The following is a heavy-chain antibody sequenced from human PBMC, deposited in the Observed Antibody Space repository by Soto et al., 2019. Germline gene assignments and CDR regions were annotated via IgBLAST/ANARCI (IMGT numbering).Heavy chain of an antibody. CDR3: AHNPSYITNWYIRDDWFDP. D-gene: IGHD6-13*01. CDR1: GFSLTTSGVG. J-gene: IGHJ5*02. Sequence: QITLNESGPALVKPTQTLTLTCTFSGFSLTTSGVGVHWLRQPPGKALEWLAVIYGDDDKRYNPSLETRLTITKDTSKHQVVLTMTNMDPLDTATYYCAHNPSYITNWYIRDDWFDPWGQGTLVTVSS. V-gene: IGHV2-5*02. CDR2: IYGDDDK.